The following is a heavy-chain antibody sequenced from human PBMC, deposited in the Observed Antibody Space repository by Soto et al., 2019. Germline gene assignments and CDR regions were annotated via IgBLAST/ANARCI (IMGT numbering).Heavy chain of an antibody. CDR1: GYTFTTYS. Sequence: ASVKVSFKASGYTFTTYSMHWVRQAPGQRLEWMGWINVGNGNTKYSQKFQGRVTLTRDTSASTAYMELSILRSEDTAVYYCARDMGTIDWFDPWGQGTLVTVSS. J-gene: IGHJ5*02. CDR2: INVGNGNT. V-gene: IGHV1-3*01. D-gene: IGHD1-7*01. CDR3: ARDMGTIDWFDP.